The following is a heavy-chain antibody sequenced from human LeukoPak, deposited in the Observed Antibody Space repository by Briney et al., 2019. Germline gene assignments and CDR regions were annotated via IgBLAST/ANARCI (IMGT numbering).Heavy chain of an antibody. Sequence: SETLSLTCAVYGGSFSGYYWSWIRQPPGKGLEWIGEISHSGSTNYNPSLKSRVTISVDTSKNQFSLKLSPVTAADTAVYYCARGVGGSEWNWFDPWGQGTLVTVSS. J-gene: IGHJ5*02. D-gene: IGHD5-12*01. V-gene: IGHV4-34*01. CDR2: ISHSGST. CDR1: GGSFSGYY. CDR3: ARGVGGSEWNWFDP.